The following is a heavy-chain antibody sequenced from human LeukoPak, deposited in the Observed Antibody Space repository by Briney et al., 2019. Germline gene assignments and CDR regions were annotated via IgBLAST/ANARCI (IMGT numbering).Heavy chain of an antibody. CDR1: GFTFSSYA. V-gene: IGHV3-30-3*01. CDR3: ARPPTYYDFWSGYYFDY. D-gene: IGHD3-3*01. J-gene: IGHJ4*02. CDR2: ISYDGSNK. Sequence: GRSLRLSCAASGFTFSSYAMHWVRQAPGKGLEGVAVISYDGSNKYYADSVKGQFTISRDNSKNTLYLQMNSLRAEDTAVYYCARPPTYYDFWSGYYFDYWGQGTLVTVSS.